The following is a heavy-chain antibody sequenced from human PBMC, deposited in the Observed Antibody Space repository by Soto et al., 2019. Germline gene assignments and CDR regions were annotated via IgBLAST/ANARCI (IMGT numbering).Heavy chain of an antibody. D-gene: IGHD6-6*01. J-gene: IGHJ6*03. CDR3: ARVRQLVGYFYYYMDV. V-gene: IGHV6-1*01. CDR1: GDSVSSNSAA. Sequence: SQTLSLTCAISGDSVSSNSAAWNWIRQSPSRGLEWLGGTYYRSKWYNDYAVSVKSRITINPDTSTSTAYMELRGLRSDDTAVYYCARVRQLVGYFYYYMDVWGKGTTVTVSS. CDR2: TYYRSKWYN.